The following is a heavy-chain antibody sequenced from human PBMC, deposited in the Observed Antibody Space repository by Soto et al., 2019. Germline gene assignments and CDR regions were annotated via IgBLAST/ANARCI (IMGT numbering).Heavy chain of an antibody. V-gene: IGHV1-18*01. J-gene: IGHJ5*02. CDR1: GYTFTSNG. Sequence: QVQLVQSGVEVMKPGASVEVSCKASGYTFTSNGISWVRQAPGQELEWMGWVSGNSRHTNYAQKFKDRVTMTTDTSTSTAYMELRSLTSDDTAIYYCARDLGYCSWTWTNCQRNWFEPWGQGTLVTVSS. CDR3: ARDLGYCSWTWTNCQRNWFEP. CDR2: VSGNSRHT. D-gene: IGHD2-2*03.